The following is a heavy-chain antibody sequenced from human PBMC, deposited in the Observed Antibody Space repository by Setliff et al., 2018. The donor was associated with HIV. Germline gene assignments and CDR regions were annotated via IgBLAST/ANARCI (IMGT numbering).Heavy chain of an antibody. V-gene: IGHV1-2*02. J-gene: IGHJ4*02. Sequence: ASVNVSCKASAYTFTAYYIHWVRQAPGQGLEWRGWINPNSGGTNYAQKFQGRVTMTRDTSISTTYMELSRLRSDDTAVYYCARDLNSSPFDYWGQGTLVTVSS. D-gene: IGHD6-13*01. CDR1: AYTFTAYY. CDR3: ARDLNSSPFDY. CDR2: INPNSGGT.